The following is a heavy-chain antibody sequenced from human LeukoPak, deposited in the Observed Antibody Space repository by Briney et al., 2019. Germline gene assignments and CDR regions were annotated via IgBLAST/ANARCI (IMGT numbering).Heavy chain of an antibody. Sequence: PGGSLRLSCAASGFTFDNNWMTWVRQAPGKGLEWVANIKRDGSENNYLDSVKGRFTISRDNAKNSLYLQMNRLRVEDTAVYYCARLLSVDVWGKGTTVIVSS. CDR3: ARLLSVDV. V-gene: IGHV3-7*01. CDR2: IKRDGSEN. CDR1: GFTFDNNW. J-gene: IGHJ6*04. D-gene: IGHD2-15*01.